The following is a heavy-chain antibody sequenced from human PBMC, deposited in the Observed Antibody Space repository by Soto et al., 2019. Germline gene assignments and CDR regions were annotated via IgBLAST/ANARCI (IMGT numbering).Heavy chain of an antibody. Sequence: SQTLSLPCAISGDSVSSNSAAWNWIRQSPSRGLEWLGRTYYRSKWYNDYAVSVKSRITINPDTSKNQFSLQLNSVTPEDTAVYYCAIDGSIAARIYYYGMDVWGQGTTVTVSS. D-gene: IGHD6-6*01. CDR2: TYYRSKWYN. J-gene: IGHJ6*02. CDR3: AIDGSIAARIYYYGMDV. CDR1: GDSVSSNSAA. V-gene: IGHV6-1*01.